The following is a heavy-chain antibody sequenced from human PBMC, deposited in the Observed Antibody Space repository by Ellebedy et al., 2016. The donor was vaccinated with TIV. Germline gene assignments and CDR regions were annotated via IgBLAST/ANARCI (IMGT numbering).Heavy chain of an antibody. CDR2: IYYSGST. CDR1: GGSISSYY. Sequence: SETLSLTCTVSGGSISSYYWSWIRQPPGKGLEWIGYIYYSGSTNYNPSLKSRVTISLDTSKNQFSLKLSSVTAADTAVYYCARGPFGYDILTGLRWFDPWGQGTLVTVSS. D-gene: IGHD3-9*01. V-gene: IGHV4-59*12. CDR3: ARGPFGYDILTGLRWFDP. J-gene: IGHJ5*02.